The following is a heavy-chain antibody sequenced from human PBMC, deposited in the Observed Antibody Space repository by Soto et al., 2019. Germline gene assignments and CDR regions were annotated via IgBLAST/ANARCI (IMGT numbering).Heavy chain of an antibody. Sequence: GGSLRLSCAASGFTFRNYAMSWVRQAPARGLEWFSAITGSGSDTYHADSVKGRFTISRDNSNNMLYLQMNSLGAEDTAVYYCAKGSADSRPYYFDYWGQGTLVTVSS. CDR1: GFTFRNYA. CDR3: AKGSADSRPYYFDY. D-gene: IGHD3-22*01. CDR2: ITGSGSDT. V-gene: IGHV3-23*01. J-gene: IGHJ4*02.